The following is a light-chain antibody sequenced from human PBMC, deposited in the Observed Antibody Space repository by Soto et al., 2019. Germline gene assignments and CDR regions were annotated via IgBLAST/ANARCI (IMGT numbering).Light chain of an antibody. CDR2: DAS. CDR1: QSVSSY. Sequence: VLTQSPATLSLSPGERAILSCRASQSVSSYFAWYQQKPGQAPRLLIYDASYRATDIPTRFSGSGSGTDFTLTISSLKPDDFATYYCQQYNSHWTFGQGTQVEI. CDR3: QQYNSHWT. V-gene: IGKV3-11*01. J-gene: IGKJ1*01.